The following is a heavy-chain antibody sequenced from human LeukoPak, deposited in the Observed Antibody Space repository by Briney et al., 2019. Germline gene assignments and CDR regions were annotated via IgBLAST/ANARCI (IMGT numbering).Heavy chain of an antibody. V-gene: IGHV1-69*13. D-gene: IGHD2-15*01. CDR2: IIPIFGTA. CDR1: GGTFSSYA. Sequence: SVKVSCKASGGTFSSYAISWVRQAPGQGLEWMGGIIPIFGTANYAQKFQGRVTITADESTSTAYMELSSLRSEDTAVYYCARDRLGYCSGGSCYSEPDYGMDVWGQGTTVTVSS. J-gene: IGHJ6*02. CDR3: ARDRLGYCSGGSCYSEPDYGMDV.